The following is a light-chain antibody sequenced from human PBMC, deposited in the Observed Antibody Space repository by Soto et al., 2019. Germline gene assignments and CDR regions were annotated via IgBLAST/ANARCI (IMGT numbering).Light chain of an antibody. Sequence: IRITQTPSTVSASVRDRVYITCRASQNINAWLAWYQQEPGKAPKLFIYASSTLQTGVPSRFSGSGSETDFTLTINSLQPEDFAAYYCQQSYSTPLTFGGGTKVHIK. J-gene: IGKJ4*01. CDR2: ASS. CDR3: QQSYSTPLT. V-gene: IGKV1-39*01. CDR1: QNINAW.